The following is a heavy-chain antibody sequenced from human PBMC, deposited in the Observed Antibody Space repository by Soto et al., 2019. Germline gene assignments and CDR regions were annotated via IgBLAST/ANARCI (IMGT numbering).Heavy chain of an antibody. CDR3: AKFGGTAMVNL. D-gene: IGHD5-18*01. CDR1: GFNFSIYT. V-gene: IGHV3-48*01. Sequence: GGSLRLSCVASGFNFSIYTMNWVRQAPGKGLEWISYISSSGSSIYYADSVKGRFTISRDNAKNSLYLQMNSLRAEDTAVYYCAKFGGTAMVNLWGQGTLVTVSS. CDR2: ISSSGSSI. J-gene: IGHJ5*02.